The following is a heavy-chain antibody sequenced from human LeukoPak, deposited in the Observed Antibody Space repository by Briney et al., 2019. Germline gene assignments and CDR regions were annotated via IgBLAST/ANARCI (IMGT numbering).Heavy chain of an antibody. CDR2: INPNSGGT. Sequence: ASVKVSCKASGYTFTGYYMHWLRQAPGQGLEWMGRINPNSGGTNYAQKFQGRVTMTRDTSISTAYMELSRLRSDDTAVYYCARADANYYYDSSGLVDWGQGTLVTVSS. CDR3: ARADANYYYDSSGLVD. CDR1: GYTFTGYY. D-gene: IGHD3-22*01. V-gene: IGHV1-2*06. J-gene: IGHJ4*02.